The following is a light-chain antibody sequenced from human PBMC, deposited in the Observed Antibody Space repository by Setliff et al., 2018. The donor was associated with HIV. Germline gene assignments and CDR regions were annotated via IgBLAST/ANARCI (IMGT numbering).Light chain of an antibody. CDR2: STN. Sequence: QSVLTQPPSTSGTPGQRVTISCSGSSSNIGINSVTWYQHLPGTAPKLLIYSTNQRPSGVPDRFSGSKSGTSASLAISGLHSEDEADYYCAAWDDSVNEPFYVFGTGTKVTVL. CDR3: AAWDDSVNEPFYV. V-gene: IGLV1-44*01. J-gene: IGLJ1*01. CDR1: SSNIGINS.